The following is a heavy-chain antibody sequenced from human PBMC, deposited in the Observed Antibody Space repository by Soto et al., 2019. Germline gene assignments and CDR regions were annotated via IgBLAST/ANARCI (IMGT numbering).Heavy chain of an antibody. CDR1: GFTFSAYW. J-gene: IGHJ4*02. D-gene: IGHD2-2*01. Sequence: EVQLVESGGGLVQPGGSLRVSCAASGFTFSAYWMSWFRQAPGKGPEGVANIKFEGSEKQYVDSVKGRFSISRDNSRNSLFLQMNSLRAGDTAVYYCVKDGGYCSSTTCYSPRNHYFDSWGQGTLVTVSS. V-gene: IGHV3-7*03. CDR3: VKDGGYCSSTTCYSPRNHYFDS. CDR2: IKFEGSEK.